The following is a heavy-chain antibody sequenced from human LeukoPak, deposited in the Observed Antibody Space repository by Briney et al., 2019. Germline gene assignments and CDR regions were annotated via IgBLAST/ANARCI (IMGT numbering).Heavy chain of an antibody. CDR3: ASGRQQLAHYGMDV. V-gene: IGHV4-61*02. CDR2: IGPSGST. Sequence: PSQTLSLTCSVSGGSISDGSYYWSWIRQPAGKGLEWIGRIGPSGSTNYNSSLKSRVTISVDTSKNQFSLKLTSVTAADTAVYYCASGRQQLAHYGMDVWGQGTTVTVSS. CDR1: GGSISDGSYY. J-gene: IGHJ6*02. D-gene: IGHD6-13*01.